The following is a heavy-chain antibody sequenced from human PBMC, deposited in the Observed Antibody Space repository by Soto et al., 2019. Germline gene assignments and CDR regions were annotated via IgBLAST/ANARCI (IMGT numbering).Heavy chain of an antibody. CDR1: EVDIIGEV. CDR2: ISGSGRTI. J-gene: IGHJ6*01. D-gene: IGHD3-10*01. Sequence: SEVDIIGEVVCWVRKAPGKGLEWVSSISGSGRTIYHADSMRGRFAISRDNSKNSLYLQLNNLRVDDTAVYYCAKGGPSYYYGMDVWGQGTMVNVSS. CDR3: AKGGPSYYYGMDV. V-gene: IGHV3-23*01.